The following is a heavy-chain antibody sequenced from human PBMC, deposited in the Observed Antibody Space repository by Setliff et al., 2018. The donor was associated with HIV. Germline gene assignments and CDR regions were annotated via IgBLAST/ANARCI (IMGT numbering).Heavy chain of an antibody. Sequence: PGGSLRLSCAASGFTFSRSGMHWVRQAPGKGLDWVSHIKSDGSVIQYADCVKGRFTISRDNAKNTLYLQMNSLKVEDTAVYYCAADRIVFGDYWGQGTLVTVSS. CDR2: IKSDGSVI. CDR3: AADRIVFGDY. D-gene: IGHD3-3*01. CDR1: GFTFSRSG. V-gene: IGHV3-74*01. J-gene: IGHJ4*02.